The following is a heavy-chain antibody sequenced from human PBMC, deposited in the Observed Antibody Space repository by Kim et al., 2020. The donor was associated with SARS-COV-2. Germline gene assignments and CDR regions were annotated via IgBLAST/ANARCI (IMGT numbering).Heavy chain of an antibody. V-gene: IGHV1-58*01. CDR1: GFTFTSSA. Sequence: SVKVSCKASGFTFTSSAVQWVRQARGQRLAWIGWIVVGSGNTNYAQKFQERVTITRDMSTNTAYMELSSLRSEDTAVYYLAAEACAGAGIDYWGQGTLVTVSS. CDR3: AAEACAGAGIDY. D-gene: IGHD6-19*01. CDR2: IVVGSGNT. J-gene: IGHJ4*02.